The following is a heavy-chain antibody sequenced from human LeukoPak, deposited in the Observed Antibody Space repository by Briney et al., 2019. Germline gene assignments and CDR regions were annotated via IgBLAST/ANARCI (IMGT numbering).Heavy chain of an antibody. J-gene: IGHJ4*02. CDR3: ARDRTGYFFDD. CDR2: IYYSGST. CDR1: GGSISSSAYY. Sequence: PSETLSLTCTVSGGSISSSAYYWAWIRQPPGKGLEWIGYIYYSGSTYYSPSLKSRVTISVDTSENQFSLNLSSVTAADTAVYFCARDRTGYFFDDWGQGSLVTVSS. V-gene: IGHV4-31*03.